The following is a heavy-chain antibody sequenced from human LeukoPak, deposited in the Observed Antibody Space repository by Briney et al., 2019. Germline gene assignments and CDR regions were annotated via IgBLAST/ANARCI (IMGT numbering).Heavy chain of an antibody. CDR2: ISSSSSYI. V-gene: IGHV3-21*01. CDR3: ARLDQLTYYFDY. Sequence: PGGSLRLSCAASGFTFSSYSMNWVRQAPGKGLEWVSSISSSSSYIYYADLVKGRFTTSRDNAKNSLYLQMNSLRAEDTAVYYCARLDQLTYYFDYWGQGTLVTVSS. D-gene: IGHD1-1*01. CDR1: GFTFSSYS. J-gene: IGHJ4*02.